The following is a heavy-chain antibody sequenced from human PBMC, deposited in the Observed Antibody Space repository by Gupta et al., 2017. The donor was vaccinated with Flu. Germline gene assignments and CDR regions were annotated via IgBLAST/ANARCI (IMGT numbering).Heavy chain of an antibody. V-gene: IGHV4-59*12. CDR3: ARDNEGTTEFDD. D-gene: IGHD1-7*01. J-gene: IGHJ4*02. CDR1: GGPIRSYC. CDR2: SDDSGNT. Sequence: VPLPESGPGLVKPTATLSLTGTVSGGPIRSYCWSWLRQPPGKGLEWIGDSDDSGNTNYNHYIKRRVTVAVDTSKNKLSRNRSSVTAADTAWYYCARDNEGTTEFDDWGQGNRVTGAS.